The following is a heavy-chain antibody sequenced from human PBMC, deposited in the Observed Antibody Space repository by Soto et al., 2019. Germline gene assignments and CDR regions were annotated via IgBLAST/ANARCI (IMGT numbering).Heavy chain of an antibody. Sequence: PVGSLRLSCAASGFTFSSYGMHWVRQAPGKGLEWVAVISYDGSNKYYADSVKGRFTISRDNSKNTLYLQMNSLRAEDTAVYYCAKDVLRFLEWLAFYGKDVWGQGTTVTVSS. CDR1: GFTFSSYG. V-gene: IGHV3-30*18. J-gene: IGHJ6*02. CDR3: AKDVLRFLEWLAFYGKDV. CDR2: ISYDGSNK. D-gene: IGHD3-3*01.